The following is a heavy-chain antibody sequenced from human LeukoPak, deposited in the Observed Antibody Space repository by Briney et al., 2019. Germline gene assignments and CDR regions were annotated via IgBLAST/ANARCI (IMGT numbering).Heavy chain of an antibody. J-gene: IGHJ5*02. CDR2: INPNSGDT. CDR3: ARDRVGYCSGGSCYPNWFDP. V-gene: IGHV1-2*02. D-gene: IGHD2-15*01. CDR1: GYTFTGYY. Sequence: GASVKVSCKASGYTFTGYYMHWVRQAPGQGLEWMGWINPNSGDTNYAQKFQGRVTMTRDTSISTAYMELGRLRSDDTAVYYCARDRVGYCSGGSCYPNWFDPWGQGTLVTVSS.